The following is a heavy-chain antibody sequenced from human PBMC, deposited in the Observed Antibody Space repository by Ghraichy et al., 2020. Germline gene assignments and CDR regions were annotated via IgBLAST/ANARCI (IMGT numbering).Heavy chain of an antibody. Sequence: LSLTCAASGFTFSSYSINWVRQAPGKGLEWVSYISSSVTTIFYPDSVRGRFTISRDNAKNSLYLQMNNLRAEDTAVYYCARGAGSASWELYGMDVWGQGTTVTVSS. J-gene: IGHJ6*02. D-gene: IGHD2-2*01. CDR1: GFTFSSYS. CDR2: ISSSVTTI. CDR3: ARGAGSASWELYGMDV. V-gene: IGHV3-48*01.